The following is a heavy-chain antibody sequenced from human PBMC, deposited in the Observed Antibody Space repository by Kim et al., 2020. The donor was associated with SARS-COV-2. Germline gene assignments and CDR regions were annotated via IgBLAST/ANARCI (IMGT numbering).Heavy chain of an antibody. V-gene: IGHV4-59*13. CDR2: IYYSGST. CDR1: GGSISSYY. Sequence: SETLSLTCTVSGGSISSYYWSWIRQPPGKGLEWIGYIYYSGSTNYNPSLKSRVTISVDTSKNQFSLKLSSVTAADTAVYYCARVFLHYYDSSGYYSRAFDIWGQGTMVTVSS. D-gene: IGHD3-22*01. J-gene: IGHJ3*02. CDR3: ARVFLHYYDSSGYYSRAFDI.